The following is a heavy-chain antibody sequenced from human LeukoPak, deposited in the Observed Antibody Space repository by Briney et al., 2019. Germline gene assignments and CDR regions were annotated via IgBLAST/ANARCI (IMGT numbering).Heavy chain of an antibody. J-gene: IGHJ5*02. CDR1: GFTFSSYS. CDR3: ARTMVRGVIQFDP. Sequence: GGSLRLSCAASGFTFSSYSMNWVRQAPGKGLEWVSSISSSSSYIYYADSVKGRFTISRDNAKNSLYLQMNSLRAEDTAVYYCARTMVRGVIQFDPWGQGTLVTVSS. V-gene: IGHV3-21*01. D-gene: IGHD3-10*01. CDR2: ISSSSSYI.